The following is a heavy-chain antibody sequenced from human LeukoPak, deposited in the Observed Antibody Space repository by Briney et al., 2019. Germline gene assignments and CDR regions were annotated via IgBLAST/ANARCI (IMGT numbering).Heavy chain of an antibody. J-gene: IGHJ6*03. Sequence: PSETLSLTCAVYGGSFSGYYLSWIRQPPGKGLEWIGEINHSGSTNYNPSLKSRVTISVDTSKNQFSLKLSSVTAADTAVYYCARAATSLTIFGVVIGRHYYYMDVWCKGTTVTVSS. CDR1: GGSFSGYY. V-gene: IGHV4-34*01. CDR3: ARAATSLTIFGVVIGRHYYYMDV. CDR2: INHSGST. D-gene: IGHD3-3*01.